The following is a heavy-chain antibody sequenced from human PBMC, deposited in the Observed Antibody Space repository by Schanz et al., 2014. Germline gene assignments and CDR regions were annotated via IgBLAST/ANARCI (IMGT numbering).Heavy chain of an antibody. J-gene: IGHJ4*02. CDR3: ARDRLECGAECYSVEVFEI. D-gene: IGHD2-21*01. CDR1: GYDFHIYA. Sequence: QLQLVQSGAEVKKPGASVTVSCKASGYDFHIYAYSWVRQAPGQGLEWMGRIIPSLGLAKYEQKFQDKVTITADTSTTTAYMELSGLRSEDTAVYYCARDRLECGAECYSVEVFEIWGQGTLVIVSS. V-gene: IGHV1-69*04. CDR2: IIPSLGLA.